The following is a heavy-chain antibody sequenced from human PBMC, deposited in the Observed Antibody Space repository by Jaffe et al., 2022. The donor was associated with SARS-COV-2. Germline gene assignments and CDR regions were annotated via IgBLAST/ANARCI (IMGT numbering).Heavy chain of an antibody. D-gene: IGHD3-22*01. CDR1: GYTFTSYA. J-gene: IGHJ4*02. CDR3: ARETNANAYYYDSSGHVSFDY. Sequence: QVQLVQSGAEVKKPGASVKVSCKASGYTFTSYAMHWVRQAPGQRLEWMGWINAGNGNTKYSQKFQGRVTITRDTSASTAYMELSSLRSEDTAVYYCARETNANAYYYDSSGHVSFDYWGQGTLVTVSS. V-gene: IGHV1-3*01. CDR2: INAGNGNT.